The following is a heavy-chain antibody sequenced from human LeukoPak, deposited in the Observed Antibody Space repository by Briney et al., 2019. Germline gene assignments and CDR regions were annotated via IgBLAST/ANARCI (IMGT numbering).Heavy chain of an antibody. V-gene: IGHV1-69*05. J-gene: IGHJ3*02. D-gene: IGHD3-9*01. Sequence: ASVKVSCKASGGTFSSYAISWVRQAPGQGLEWMGRIIPIFGTANYAQKFQGRVTITTDESTSTAYMELSSLRSEDTAVYYCASDNFDWLLSGAFDIWGQGTMVTVSS. CDR1: GGTFSSYA. CDR3: ASDNFDWLLSGAFDI. CDR2: IIPIFGTA.